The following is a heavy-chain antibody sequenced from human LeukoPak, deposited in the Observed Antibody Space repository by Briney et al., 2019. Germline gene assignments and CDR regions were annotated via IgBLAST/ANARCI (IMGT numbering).Heavy chain of an antibody. D-gene: IGHD5-12*01. CDR1: GFTVSNNY. Sequence: GGSLRLSCAASGFTVSNNYMSWVRQAPGKGLEWVSVIHSGGTTNYADSVQGRFTISRDNSKTTVYLHMNSLRAEDTAVYCCARDSNSGYGPFASWGQGTLVTVSS. CDR3: ARDSNSGYGPFAS. CDR2: IHSGGTT. J-gene: IGHJ4*02. V-gene: IGHV3-53*01.